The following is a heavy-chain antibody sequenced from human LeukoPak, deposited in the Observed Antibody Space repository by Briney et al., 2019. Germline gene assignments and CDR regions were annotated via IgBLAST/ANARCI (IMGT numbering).Heavy chain of an antibody. D-gene: IGHD5-24*01. CDR1: GYTFDTYE. CDR3: AGKPRDGYNDGRFDF. J-gene: IGHJ4*02. CDR2: ISTNGRTT. Sequence: PGGSLRLSCAASGYTFDTYELNWVRQAPGKGLEWVSYISTNGRTTYYGDSVQGRFTMSRANAKNSVYLQMNSLRADDTAVYYCAGKPRDGYNDGRFDFWGRGTLVTVSS. V-gene: IGHV3-48*03.